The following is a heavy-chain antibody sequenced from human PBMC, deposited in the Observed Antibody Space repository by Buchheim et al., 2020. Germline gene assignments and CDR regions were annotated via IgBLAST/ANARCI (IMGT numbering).Heavy chain of an antibody. CDR3: ARWGLIAARYFDY. J-gene: IGHJ4*02. V-gene: IGHV4-34*09. CDR2: INHSGIT. D-gene: IGHD6-6*01. CDR1: GGSFSGYY. Sequence: QVQLQESGPGLVKPSQTLSLTCAVYGGSFSGYYWNWIRQPPGKGLEWIGEINHSGITNYNPSLKSRVTISVDTSKNQFSLKLNSVTAADTAVYYCARWGLIAARYFDYWGQGTL.